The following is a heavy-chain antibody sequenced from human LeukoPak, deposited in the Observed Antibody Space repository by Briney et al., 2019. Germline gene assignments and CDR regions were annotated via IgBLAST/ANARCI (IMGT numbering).Heavy chain of an antibody. CDR1: GGSFSGYY. D-gene: IGHD6-13*01. V-gene: IGHV4-34*01. CDR2: INHSGST. CDR3: ARHGYSSSWYENQRPFFDY. Sequence: PSETLSLTCAVYGGSFSGYYWSWIRQPPGKGLEWIGEINHSGSTNYNPSLKSRVTISVDTSKNQFSLKLSSVTAADTAVYYCARHGYSSSWYENQRPFFDYWGQGTLVTVSS. J-gene: IGHJ4*02.